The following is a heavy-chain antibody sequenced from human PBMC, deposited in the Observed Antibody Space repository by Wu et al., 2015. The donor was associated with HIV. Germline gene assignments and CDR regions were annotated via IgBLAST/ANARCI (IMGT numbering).Heavy chain of an antibody. V-gene: IGHV1-69*12. J-gene: IGHJ4*02. CDR1: GGTFSSHP. Sequence: HVQLVQSGTEVKKPGSSVKVSCKAYGGNPGGTFSSHPISWVRQAPGQGLQWMGGIIPAFGTTDYAGKFQGRVTISADDSTSTAYMELKRLTSEDTAVYYCARPWQLRNGWPFFDYWGQGTLVTVSS. CDR3: ARPWQLRNGWPFFDY. D-gene: IGHD4-23*01. CDR2: IIPAFGTT.